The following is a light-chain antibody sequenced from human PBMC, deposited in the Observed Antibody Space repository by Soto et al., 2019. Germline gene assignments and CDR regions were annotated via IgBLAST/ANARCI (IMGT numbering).Light chain of an antibody. CDR1: QGISNY. J-gene: IGKJ1*01. CDR3: QNYNGAPWT. V-gene: IGKV1-27*01. Sequence: DIQMTQSPSSLSASVGDRVTITCRASQGISNYLVWYQQKPGKVPKLLIYAASTLQSGVPSRFSGSGSGTDFTLTNSSLQPEDVVTYYCQNYNGAPWTFGQGTKVEIK. CDR2: AAS.